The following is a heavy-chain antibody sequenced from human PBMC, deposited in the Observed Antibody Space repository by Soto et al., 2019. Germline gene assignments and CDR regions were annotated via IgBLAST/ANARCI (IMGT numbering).Heavy chain of an antibody. CDR2: IIPIFGTA. CDR3: STIPRGAVAGTAVDY. V-gene: IGHV1-69*01. J-gene: IGHJ4*02. D-gene: IGHD6-19*01. CDR1: GGTFSSYA. Sequence: QVQLVQSGAEVKKPGSSVKVSCKASGGTFSSYAISWVRRAPGQGLEWMGGIIPIFGTANYAQKFQGSVTITADESTSTAYMELSSLRTEDTAVDYCSTIPRGAVAGTAVDYWGQGTLVTVSS.